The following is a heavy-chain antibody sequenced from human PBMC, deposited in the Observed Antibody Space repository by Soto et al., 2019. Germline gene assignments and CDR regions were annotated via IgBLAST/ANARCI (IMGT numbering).Heavy chain of an antibody. CDR3: ARRVKLWLRFDY. Sequence: SETLSLTCTVSGGSISSSSYYWGWIRQPPGKGLEWIGSIYYSGSTYYNPSLKSRVTISVDTSKNQFSLKLSSVTAADTAVYYCARRVKLWLRFDYWGQGTLVTVSS. V-gene: IGHV4-39*01. CDR1: GGSISSSSYY. D-gene: IGHD5-18*01. CDR2: IYYSGST. J-gene: IGHJ4*02.